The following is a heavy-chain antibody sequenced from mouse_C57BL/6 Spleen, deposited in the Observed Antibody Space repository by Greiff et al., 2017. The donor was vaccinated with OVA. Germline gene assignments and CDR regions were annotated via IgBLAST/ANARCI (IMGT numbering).Heavy chain of an antibody. CDR2: ISYDGSN. CDR3: AREGDYDRFYFDY. D-gene: IGHD2-4*01. Sequence: EVQLQESGPGLVKPSQSLSLTCSVTGYSITSGYYWNWIRQFPGNKLEWMGYISYDGSNNYNPSLKNRISITRDTSKNQFFLKLNSVTTEDTATYYCAREGDYDRFYFDYWGQGTTLTVSS. V-gene: IGHV3-6*01. J-gene: IGHJ2*01. CDR1: GYSITSGYY.